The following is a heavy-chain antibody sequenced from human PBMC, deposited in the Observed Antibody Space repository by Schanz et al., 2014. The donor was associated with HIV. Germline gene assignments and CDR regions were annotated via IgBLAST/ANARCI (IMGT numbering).Heavy chain of an antibody. Sequence: VQLLESGGGLVQPGGSLRLSCVASGFTFNKYSMNWVRQVPGKGLEWVAVIWYDGTNIDYADSVKGRFTVSRDNSKNMLYLQMNSLRAEDTAVYYCAREYYSRNWNWFDPWGQGTLVTVSS. CDR2: IWYDGTNI. V-gene: IGHV3-33*08. J-gene: IGHJ5*02. CDR3: AREYYSRNWNWFDP. CDR1: GFTFNKYS. D-gene: IGHD6-13*01.